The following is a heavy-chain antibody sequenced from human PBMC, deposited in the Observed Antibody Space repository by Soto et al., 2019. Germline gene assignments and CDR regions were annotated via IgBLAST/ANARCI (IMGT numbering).Heavy chain of an antibody. V-gene: IGHV1-3*01. D-gene: IGHD3-16*01. CDR3: ASGGYGMDV. CDR1: GYTFTTYP. Sequence: QVQLVQSGAEVKKPGASVKVSCKASGYTFTTYPIHWVRQAPGQRLEWMGWINAGNGYTKYSQKFQGRVTITRDTSASTAYMELSSLTSEDTAVYYWASGGYGMDVWGQGTTVTVSS. CDR2: INAGNGYT. J-gene: IGHJ6*02.